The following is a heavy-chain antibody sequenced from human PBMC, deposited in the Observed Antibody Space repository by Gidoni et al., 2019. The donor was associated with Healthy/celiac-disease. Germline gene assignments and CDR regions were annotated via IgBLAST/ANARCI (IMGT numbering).Heavy chain of an antibody. CDR3: ARGDYPDPSGGSWSYYYYGMDV. Sequence: QVQLVQSGSELKKPGASVKVSCKASGYTFTSYAMNWVRQAPGQGLEWMGWINTNTGNPTYAQGFTGRFVFSLDTSVSTAYLQISSLKAEDTAVYYCARGDYPDPSGGSWSYYYYGMDVWGQGTTVTVSS. CDR1: GYTFTSYA. V-gene: IGHV7-4-1*02. CDR2: INTNTGNP. D-gene: IGHD2-15*01. J-gene: IGHJ6*02.